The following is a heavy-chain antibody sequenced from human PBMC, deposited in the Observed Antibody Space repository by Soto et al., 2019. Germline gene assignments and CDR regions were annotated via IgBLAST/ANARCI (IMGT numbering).Heavy chain of an antibody. V-gene: IGHV4-39*01. CDR2: LSYSGNT. J-gene: IGHJ4*01. D-gene: IGHD3-9*01. CDR3: ARLSYYDYLTGYYTFDL. Sequence: PSETLSLTCIVSRASISSSSYFWAWIRQPPGEGLEWIGSLSYSGNTYYNASLKSRVSISVDTSKNQFSLKLSSVTAADTAVYYCARLSYYDYLTGYYTFDLWGHGTLVTVSS. CDR1: RASISSSSYF.